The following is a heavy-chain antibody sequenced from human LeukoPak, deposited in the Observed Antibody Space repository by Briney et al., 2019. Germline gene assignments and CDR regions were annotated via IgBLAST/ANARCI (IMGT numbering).Heavy chain of an antibody. Sequence: GGSLRLSCAASGFIFSTYSMNWVRQAPGKGLEWVSSITSSSVYIYYADSVRGRFTISRDNAKNTLYLQMNSLRAEDTAVYYCAKRGLGPQKLQLAFDIWGQGTMVTVSS. CDR1: GFIFSTYS. D-gene: IGHD4-11*01. CDR3: AKRGLGPQKLQLAFDI. J-gene: IGHJ3*02. CDR2: ITSSSVYI. V-gene: IGHV3-21*04.